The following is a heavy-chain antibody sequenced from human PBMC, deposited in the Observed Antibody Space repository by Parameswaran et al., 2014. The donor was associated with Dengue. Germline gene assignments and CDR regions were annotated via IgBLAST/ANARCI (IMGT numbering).Heavy chain of an antibody. Sequence: SGPTLVKPTQTLTLTCTFSGFSLSTSGVGVGWIRQPPGKALEWLALIYWDDDKRYSSSLKSRLTITKDTSKNQVVLTMTNMDPVDTATYYCAQTSVTASFVAWGQGALVTVSS. D-gene: IGHD4-17*01. J-gene: IGHJ4*02. CDR3: AQTSVTASFVA. CDR1: GFSLSTSGVG. V-gene: IGHV2-5*02. CDR2: IYWDDDK.